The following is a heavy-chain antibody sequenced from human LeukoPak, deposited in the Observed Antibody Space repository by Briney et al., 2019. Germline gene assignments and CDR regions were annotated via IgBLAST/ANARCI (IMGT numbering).Heavy chain of an antibody. J-gene: IGHJ4*02. V-gene: IGHV3-21*01. CDR1: GFTFSSYS. CDR3: ARVHDYDIKYFDY. Sequence: GRSLRLSCTASGFTFSSYSLYWVCDAPGQGLERASSISSGSSYIFYEDSLKGRLTVSRDNSKNTLYLQMNSQRAEDTAVYFYARVHDYDIKYFDYWGQGALVTVSS. CDR2: ISSGSSYI. D-gene: IGHD3-22*01.